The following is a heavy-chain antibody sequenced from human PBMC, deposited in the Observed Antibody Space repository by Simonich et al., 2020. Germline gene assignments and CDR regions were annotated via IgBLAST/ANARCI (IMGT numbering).Heavy chain of an antibody. J-gene: IGHJ3*02. Sequence: QVQLVQSGAEVKKPGASVKVSCKASGYTFTSYGIRWVRQAPGKGLGWMGWISAYNCNTNYAQKLQGRVTMTTDTSTSTAYMELRSLRSDDTAVYYCARSTTGTTAFDIWGQGTMVTVSS. V-gene: IGHV1-18*01. CDR1: GYTFTSYG. D-gene: IGHD1-1*01. CDR2: ISAYNCNT. CDR3: ARSTTGTTAFDI.